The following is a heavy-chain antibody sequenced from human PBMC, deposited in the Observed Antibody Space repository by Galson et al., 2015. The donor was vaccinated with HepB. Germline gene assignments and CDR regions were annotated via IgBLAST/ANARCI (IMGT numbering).Heavy chain of an antibody. V-gene: IGHV3-23*01. D-gene: IGHD3-9*01. CDR2: ISGSGYSK. Sequence: SLRLSCAASGFTFSSYAVSWVRQAPGKGLEWVSAISGSGYSKYYADSVKGRFTISRDNSKNTLYLQMSSLGPEDTAVYFCARGRKVRFFDWSLQDDWYFDLWGRGTLVIVSS. CDR1: GFTFSSYA. CDR3: ARGRKVRFFDWSLQDDWYFDL. J-gene: IGHJ2*01.